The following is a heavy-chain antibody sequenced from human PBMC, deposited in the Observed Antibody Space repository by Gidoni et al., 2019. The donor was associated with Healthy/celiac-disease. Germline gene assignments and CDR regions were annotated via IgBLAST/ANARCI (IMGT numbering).Heavy chain of an antibody. D-gene: IGHD3-22*01. J-gene: IGHJ1*01. CDR2: INHSGST. CDR1: GGSFSGYY. V-gene: IGHV4-34*01. Sequence: QVQLQQWGAGLLKPSETLSLTCAVYGGSFSGYYWSWIRQPPGKGLEWIGEINHSGSTNYNPSLKSRVTISVDTSKNQFSLKLSSVTAADTAVYYCARAPLGSGYSHFQHWGQGTLVTVSS. CDR3: ARAPLGSGYSHFQH.